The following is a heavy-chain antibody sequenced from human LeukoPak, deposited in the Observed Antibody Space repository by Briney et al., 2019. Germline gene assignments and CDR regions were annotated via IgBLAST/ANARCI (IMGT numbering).Heavy chain of an antibody. V-gene: IGHV3-30*18. J-gene: IGHJ4*02. CDR3: AKVPDY. CDR1: GFTFSSYG. Sequence: PGRSLRLSCAASGFTFSSYGMHWVRQAPGKGLEWVAVISYDGSNKYYADSVKGRFIISRDNSKNTLYLQMNSLRAEDTAVYYCAKVPDYWGQGTLVTVSS. CDR2: ISYDGSNK.